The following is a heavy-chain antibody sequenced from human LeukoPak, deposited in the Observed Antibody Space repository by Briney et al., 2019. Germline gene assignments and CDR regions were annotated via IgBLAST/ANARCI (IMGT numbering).Heavy chain of an antibody. D-gene: IGHD6-19*01. Sequence: SETLSLTCAVYGGSFSGYYWSWVRQPPGKGLEWIGEINHSGSTNYNPSLKSRVNISVDKSKNQFSLKLSSVTAADTAVYYCARETVGYSSGMGDFDYWGQGTLVTVSS. V-gene: IGHV4-34*01. CDR3: ARETVGYSSGMGDFDY. J-gene: IGHJ4*02. CDR1: GGSFSGYY. CDR2: INHSGST.